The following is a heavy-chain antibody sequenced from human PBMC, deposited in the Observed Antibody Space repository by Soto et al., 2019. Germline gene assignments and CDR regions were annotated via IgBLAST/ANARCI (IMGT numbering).Heavy chain of an antibody. CDR1: GGSISSGGYY. CDR2: IYYSGST. CDR3: ARGYSGYFNWFDP. D-gene: IGHD5-12*01. V-gene: IGHV4-31*03. J-gene: IGHJ5*02. Sequence: QVQLQESGPGLVKPSQTLSLTCTVSGGSISSGGYYWSWIRQHPGKGLEWIGYIYYSGSTYYNPSLKSRVTISVDTSKNQFSPKLSSVTAADTAVYYCARGYSGYFNWFDPWGQGTLVTVSS.